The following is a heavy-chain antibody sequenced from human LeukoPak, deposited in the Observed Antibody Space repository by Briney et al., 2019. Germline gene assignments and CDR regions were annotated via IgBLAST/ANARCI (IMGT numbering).Heavy chain of an antibody. CDR1: GFTFRNYA. Sequence: PGGSLRLSCAASGFTFRNYAMHWVRQAPGKGLDWVAAISYAGTTKYYADSVKGRFTVSRDDSKNMLYLQMHSLRAEDTAVYYCARDQAVAGNGFLGFWGQGTLVTVSS. D-gene: IGHD6-19*01. J-gene: IGHJ4*02. V-gene: IGHV3-30-3*01. CDR2: ISYAGTTK. CDR3: ARDQAVAGNGFLGF.